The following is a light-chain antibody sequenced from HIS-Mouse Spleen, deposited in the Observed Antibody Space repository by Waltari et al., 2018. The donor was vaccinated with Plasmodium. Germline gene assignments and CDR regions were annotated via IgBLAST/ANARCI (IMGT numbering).Light chain of an antibody. CDR1: RGSIASNY. CDR3: QSYDSSNWV. V-gene: IGLV6-57*02. CDR2: EEN. J-gene: IGLJ3*02. Sequence: FMLTQPHSVSESPGTTVTISCTGSRGSIASNYLQWYQQRPGSAPTTVIYEENQSPSGVPDRFSGSIDSSSNSASLTISGLKTEDEADYYCQSYDSSNWVFGGGTKLTVL.